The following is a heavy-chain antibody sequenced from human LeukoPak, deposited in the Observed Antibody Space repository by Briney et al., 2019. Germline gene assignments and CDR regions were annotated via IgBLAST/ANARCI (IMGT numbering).Heavy chain of an antibody. J-gene: IGHJ4*02. D-gene: IGHD6-13*01. CDR2: ISYDGSNK. Sequence: PGRALRLSCAASGFTFSSYGMLWVRQAPGEGLEWVAVISYDGSNKYYADSVKGRFTITIDNSNNTLYLQMNSLRDKDTAVYYCAKDLLRLWYSSSWKPAFDYWGQGTLVTVSS. CDR1: GFTFSSYG. V-gene: IGHV3-30*18. CDR3: AKDLLRLWYSSSWKPAFDY.